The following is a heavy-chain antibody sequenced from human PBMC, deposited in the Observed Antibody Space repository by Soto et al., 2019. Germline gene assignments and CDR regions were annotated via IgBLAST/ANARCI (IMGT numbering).Heavy chain of an antibody. Sequence: ASVKVSCKAPGYTFTGYYMHWVRQAPGQGLEWMGWINPNSGGTNYAQKFQGWVTMTRDTSISTAYMELSRLRSDDTAVYYCARDTGYDFWSGYPGSYYYYGMDVWGQGTTVTVSS. V-gene: IGHV1-2*04. CDR1: GYTFTGYY. J-gene: IGHJ6*02. D-gene: IGHD3-3*01. CDR2: INPNSGGT. CDR3: ARDTGYDFWSGYPGSYYYYGMDV.